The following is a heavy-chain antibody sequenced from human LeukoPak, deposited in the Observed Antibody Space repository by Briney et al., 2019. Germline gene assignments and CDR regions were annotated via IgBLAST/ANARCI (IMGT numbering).Heavy chain of an antibody. CDR1: GGTFSSYA. Sequence: SVKVSCKASGGTFSSYAISWVRQAPGQGLERMGRIIPILGIANYAQKFQGRVTITADKSTSTAYMELSSLRSEDTAVYYCASSPDYGGNSVYAFDIWGQGTMVTVSS. CDR3: ASSPDYGGNSVYAFDI. J-gene: IGHJ3*02. D-gene: IGHD4-17*01. CDR2: IIPILGIA. V-gene: IGHV1-69*04.